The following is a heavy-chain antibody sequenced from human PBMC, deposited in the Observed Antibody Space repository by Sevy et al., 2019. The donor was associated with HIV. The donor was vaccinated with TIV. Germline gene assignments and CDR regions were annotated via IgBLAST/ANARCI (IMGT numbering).Heavy chain of an antibody. Sequence: GGSLRLSCAASGFTFSDHYVDWVRQAPGKGLEWVGRIRNRPNRHTTEYAASVEGRFTISKHDSKNSLNLQMNSLKTEYSAVYYCVRGPNCGVGGCQQISPYCLDVWGKGATVTVSS. CDR3: VRGPNCGVGGCQQISPYCLDV. CDR2: IRNRPNRHTT. V-gene: IGHV3-72*01. J-gene: IGHJ6*03. D-gene: IGHD2-21*01. CDR1: GFTFSDHY.